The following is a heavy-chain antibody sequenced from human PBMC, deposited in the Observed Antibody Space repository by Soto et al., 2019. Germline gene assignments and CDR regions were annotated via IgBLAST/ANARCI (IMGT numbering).Heavy chain of an antibody. J-gene: IGHJ5*02. CDR3: ATEVQMGGTLWVDP. V-gene: IGHV1-24*01. CDR2: FDPEDGET. D-gene: IGHD1-26*01. Sequence: GASVKVSCKVSGYTLTELSMHWVRQAPGKGLEWMGGFDPEDGETIYAQKFQGRVTMTEDTSTDTAYMELSSLRSEDTAVYYCATEVQMGGTLWVDPWGQGTLVTVSS. CDR1: GYTLTELS.